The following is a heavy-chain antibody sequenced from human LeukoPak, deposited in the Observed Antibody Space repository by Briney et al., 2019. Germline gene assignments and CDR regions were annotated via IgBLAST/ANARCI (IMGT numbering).Heavy chain of an antibody. CDR3: ARVRSGSYYDY. CDR1: GFTVSSNY. Sequence: GGSLRLSCAASGFTVSSNYMSWVRQAPGKGLEWVSVIYSGGTTYYADSVKGRFTISRDNSKNTLYLQMNSLRAEVTAVYYCARVRSGSYYDYWGQGTLVTVSS. CDR2: IYSGGTT. V-gene: IGHV3-53*01. J-gene: IGHJ4*02. D-gene: IGHD1-26*01.